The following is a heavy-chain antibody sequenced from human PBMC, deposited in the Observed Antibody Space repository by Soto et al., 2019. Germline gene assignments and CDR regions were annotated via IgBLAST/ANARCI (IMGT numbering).Heavy chain of an antibody. D-gene: IGHD2-2*01. CDR2: INAGNGNT. V-gene: IGHV1-3*01. CDR1: GYTITSYA. CDR3: ARGRSSWYCSSTSCPYYFDY. Sequence: GASVKVSCKASGYTITSYARHWVRQATGQRLEWMGWINAGNGNTKYSQKFQGRVTITRDTSASTAYMELSSLRSEDTAVYYCARGRSSWYCSSTSCPYYFDYWGQGTLVTVSS. J-gene: IGHJ4*02.